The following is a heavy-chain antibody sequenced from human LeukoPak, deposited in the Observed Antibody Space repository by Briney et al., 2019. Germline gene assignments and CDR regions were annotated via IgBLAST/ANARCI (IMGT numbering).Heavy chain of an antibody. CDR1: GGSISSCGYY. V-gene: IGHV4-31*03. CDR2: IYYSGST. CDR3: ARDWDGYNRFDY. Sequence: SETLSLTCTVSGGSISSCGYYWTWIRQHPGKGLEWIGYIYYSGSTYYNPSLKSRVTISVDTSKNQFSLKLTSVTAADTAVYYCARDWDGYNRFDYWGQGTLVTVSS. D-gene: IGHD5-24*01. J-gene: IGHJ4*02.